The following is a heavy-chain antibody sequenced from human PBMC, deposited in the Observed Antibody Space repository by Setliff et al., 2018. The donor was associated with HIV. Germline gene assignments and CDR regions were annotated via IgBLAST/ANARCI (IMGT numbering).Heavy chain of an antibody. J-gene: IGHJ6*03. Sequence: VASVKVSCKASRSTFNSRTINWVRQAPGQGLDWMGRIIPILGVANYAQRFQGKVTITADKSTSTAYMELTSLRFDDTAMYYCVRGVQSPPHYSYYYMDVWGEGTMVTVSS. CDR3: VRGVQSPPHYSYYYMDV. CDR1: RSTFNSRT. CDR2: IIPILGVA. V-gene: IGHV1-69*02. D-gene: IGHD3-3*01.